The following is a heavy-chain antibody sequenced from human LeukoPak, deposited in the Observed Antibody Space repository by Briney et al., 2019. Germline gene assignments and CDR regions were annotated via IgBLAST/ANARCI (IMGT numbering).Heavy chain of an antibody. CDR3: ARAVSGSLYGDFDF. CDR1: GYSFVFFG. V-gene: IGHV1-18*01. D-gene: IGHD1-26*01. CDR2: IDSHNGDT. Sequence: EASVKVSCKASGYSFVFFGVSWVRQAPGQGLEWMGWIDSHNGDTKYAERLQGRVFMTTDTSTSTSYMELRSLRSDDTAVYYCARAVSGSLYGDFDFWGQGTLVTVSS. J-gene: IGHJ4*02.